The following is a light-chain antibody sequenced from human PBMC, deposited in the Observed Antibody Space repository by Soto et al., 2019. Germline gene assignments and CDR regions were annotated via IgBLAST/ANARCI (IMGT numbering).Light chain of an antibody. Sequence: QSALTQPRSVSGSPGQPVTISCTGTSSDVGGYNYVSWYQQHPGKVPKLMIYDVSKRPSGVPDRFSGSKSGNTASLTISGLQAEDEADYYCCSYAGSYTYVFGTGTKLTVL. J-gene: IGLJ1*01. CDR2: DVS. V-gene: IGLV2-11*01. CDR3: CSYAGSYTYV. CDR1: SSDVGGYNY.